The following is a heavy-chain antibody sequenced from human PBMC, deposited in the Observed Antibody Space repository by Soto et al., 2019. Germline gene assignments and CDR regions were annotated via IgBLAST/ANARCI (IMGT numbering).Heavy chain of an antibody. V-gene: IGHV1-3*01. J-gene: IGHJ4*02. CDR2: INAGDDNT. Sequence: QVRLVQSGAEVKKPGASVKVSCRASGYSFISYPMHWVRQAPGQRPEWMGWINAGDDNTYYSQKFQGRTTITRDTSASTVYLELSSLRSEDTAVYYCARDPFTVLRGVIPYFDYWGQGTLVTVSS. CDR1: GYSFISYP. D-gene: IGHD3-10*01. CDR3: ARDPFTVLRGVIPYFDY.